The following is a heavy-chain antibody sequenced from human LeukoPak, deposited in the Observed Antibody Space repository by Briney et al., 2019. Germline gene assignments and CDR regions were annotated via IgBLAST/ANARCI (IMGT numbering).Heavy chain of an antibody. V-gene: IGHV3-30*02. CDR2: IRYDGSNK. CDR3: AKARTTAVRQPFDS. J-gene: IGHJ4*02. D-gene: IGHD1-1*01. CDR1: GFTFSSYG. Sequence: PGGSLRLSCAASGFTFSSYGMHWVRLAPGKGPEWVAFIRYDGSNKYYADSVKGRFTISRDNSKNTLDLQMKSLRAEDTAIYYCAKARTTAVRQPFDSWGQGTLVTVSS.